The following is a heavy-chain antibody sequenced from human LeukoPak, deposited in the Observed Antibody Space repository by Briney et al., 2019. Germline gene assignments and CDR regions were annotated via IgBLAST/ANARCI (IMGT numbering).Heavy chain of an antibody. CDR1: GYTFTSYG. Sequence: ASVKVSCKASGYTFTSYGISWVRQAPGQGREWMGWISAYNGNTNYAQKLQGRVTMTTDTSTSTAYMELRSLRSDDTAVYYCARDPGGWYYSDYYFDYWGQGTLVTVSS. CDR3: ARDPGGWYYSDYYFDY. D-gene: IGHD6-19*01. J-gene: IGHJ4*02. CDR2: ISAYNGNT. V-gene: IGHV1-18*01.